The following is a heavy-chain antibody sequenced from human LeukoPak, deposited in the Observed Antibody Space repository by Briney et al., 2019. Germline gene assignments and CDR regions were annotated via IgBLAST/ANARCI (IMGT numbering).Heavy chain of an antibody. J-gene: IGHJ4*02. Sequence: SETLSLTCAVYGGSFSGYYWSWIRQPPGKGLEWIGEINHSGSTNYNPSLKSRVTISVDTSKNRFSLKLSSVTAADTAVYYCARGRYGGYVYYFDYWGQGTLVTVSS. CDR2: INHSGST. CDR3: ARGRYGGYVYYFDY. CDR1: GGSFSGYY. V-gene: IGHV4-34*01. D-gene: IGHD4-17*01.